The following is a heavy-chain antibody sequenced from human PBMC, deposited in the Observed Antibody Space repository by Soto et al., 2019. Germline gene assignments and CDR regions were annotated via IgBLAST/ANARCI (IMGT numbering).Heavy chain of an antibody. CDR1: GFTFSSYA. J-gene: IGHJ4*02. CDR3: AKSPGMYYYDSSGYYHYDY. V-gene: IGHV3-23*01. Sequence: PGGSLRLSCAASGFTFSSYAMSWVRQDPGKGLEWVSAISGSGVSTYYADSVKGRFTISRDNSKNTLYLQMNSLRAEDTAVYYSAKSPGMYYYDSSGYYHYDYWGQGTLVTVSS. D-gene: IGHD3-22*01. CDR2: ISGSGVST.